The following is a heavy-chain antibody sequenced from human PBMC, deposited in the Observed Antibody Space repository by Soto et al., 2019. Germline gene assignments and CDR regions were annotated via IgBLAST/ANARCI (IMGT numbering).Heavy chain of an antibody. D-gene: IGHD2-2*01. CDR3: AKISCSSINWYVVSGPGSYFDS. CDR2: MSGRRGYT. J-gene: IGHJ4*02. V-gene: IGHV3-23*01. Sequence: EVQLLESGGGLVQPGGSLRLSCAASGFTFSTQVMSWVRQAPGKGLEWVSAMSGRRGYTYYADSVKGRFTISRDNCKNTVYLQMNSLRGEDTAVYYGAKISCSSINWYVVSGPGSYFDSWGQGTLVIVSS. CDR1: GFTFSTQV.